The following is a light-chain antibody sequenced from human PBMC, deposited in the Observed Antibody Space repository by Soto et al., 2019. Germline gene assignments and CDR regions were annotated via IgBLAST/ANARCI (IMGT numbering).Light chain of an antibody. Sequence: QSALTQPASVSGSPGQSITISCTGTSSDIGAYNYVSWYQQHPGKAPKLMIFEVSNRPSGVSNRFSGSKSGNTASLTISGLQAEDEADYYCSSSASSNTLVFGGGTEVTVL. J-gene: IGLJ3*02. CDR3: SSSASSNTLV. V-gene: IGLV2-14*01. CDR1: SSDIGAYNY. CDR2: EVS.